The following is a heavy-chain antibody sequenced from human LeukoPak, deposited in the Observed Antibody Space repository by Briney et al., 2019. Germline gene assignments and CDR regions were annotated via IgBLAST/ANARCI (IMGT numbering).Heavy chain of an antibody. J-gene: IGHJ4*02. CDR2: INPNSGGT. D-gene: IGHD3-16*02. CDR3: ARDSHYDYVWGSYPSFDTSYYFDY. Sequence: GGSLRLSCAASGFTFSSYGMHWVRQAPGQGLEWMGWINPNSGGTNYAQKFQGRVTMTRDTSISTAYMELSRLRSDDTAVYYCARDSHYDYVWGSYPSFDTSYYFDYWGQGTLVTVSS. V-gene: IGHV1-2*02. CDR1: GFTFSSYG.